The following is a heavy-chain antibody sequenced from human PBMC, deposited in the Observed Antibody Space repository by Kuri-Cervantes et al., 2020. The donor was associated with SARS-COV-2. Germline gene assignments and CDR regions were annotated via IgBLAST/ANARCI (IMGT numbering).Heavy chain of an antibody. J-gene: IGHJ5*02. Sequence: ESLKISCTVSGGSINSYYWSWIRQPPGKGLEWIGYIYYSGSTNYNPSLKSRVTISVDTSKNQFSLKLSSVTAADTAVYYCARELGLTTVNWFDPWGQGTLVTVSS. D-gene: IGHD4-17*01. CDR3: ARELGLTTVNWFDP. CDR2: IYYSGST. CDR1: GGSINSYY. V-gene: IGHV4-59*01.